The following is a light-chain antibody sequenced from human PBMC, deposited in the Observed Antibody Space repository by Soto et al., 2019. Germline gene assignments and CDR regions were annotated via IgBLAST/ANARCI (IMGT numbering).Light chain of an antibody. CDR1: QTVLYSSNNKNH. CDR2: WAS. V-gene: IGKV4-1*01. Sequence: DIVMTQSPDSLSVSLGERATINCKSSQTVLYSSNNKNHLAWYQQRPGQPPKLLFSWASTREAGVPDRFSASGSGTDFTLSIGSLQAEDVAVYYCQQYYSTPRTFGQGTKVEIK. CDR3: QQYYSTPRT. J-gene: IGKJ1*01.